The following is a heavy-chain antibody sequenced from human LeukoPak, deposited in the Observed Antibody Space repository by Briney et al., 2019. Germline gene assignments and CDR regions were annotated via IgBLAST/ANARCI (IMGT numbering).Heavy chain of an antibody. CDR1: GDTFTGYY. CDR2: INPKSGGT. Sequence: APLKDSCKASGDTFTGYYMLCGREAPREGLEWMGGINPKSGGTNYAQKFQGRVTMTRDTSIRKAYMELSRLRSDDTAVYYCSRGRGWYYGMDVWGQGTTVTVSS. V-gene: IGHV1-2*02. D-gene: IGHD3-10*01. J-gene: IGHJ6*02. CDR3: SRGRGWYYGMDV.